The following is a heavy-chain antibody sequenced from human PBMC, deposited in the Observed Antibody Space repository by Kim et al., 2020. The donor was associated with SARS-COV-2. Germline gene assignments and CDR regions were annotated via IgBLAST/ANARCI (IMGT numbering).Heavy chain of an antibody. CDR3: ARDLKGGYSGYDFDY. CDR1: GYTFTSYG. D-gene: IGHD5-12*01. CDR2: ISAYNGNT. V-gene: IGHV1-18*01. J-gene: IGHJ4*02. Sequence: ASVKVSCKASGYTFTSYGISWVRQAPGQGLEWMGWISAYNGNTNYAQKLQGRVTMTTDTSMSTAYMELRSLRSDDTAVYYCARDLKGGYSGYDFDYWGQGTLVTVSS.